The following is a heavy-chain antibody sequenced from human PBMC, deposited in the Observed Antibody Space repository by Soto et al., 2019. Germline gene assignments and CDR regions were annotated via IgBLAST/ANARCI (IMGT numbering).Heavy chain of an antibody. J-gene: IGHJ6*01. CDR1: GYTFTGYY. V-gene: IGHV1-2*04. Sequence: ASVKVSCKASGYTFTGYYMHWVRQAPLQVLEWMVWINPNSGGTNYAQKFQGWVTMTRDTSISTAYMELSRLRSDDTAVYYCARAISGYYYGMDVWGQGTTVTVSS. D-gene: IGHD3-10*01. CDR2: INPNSGGT. CDR3: ARAISGYYYGMDV.